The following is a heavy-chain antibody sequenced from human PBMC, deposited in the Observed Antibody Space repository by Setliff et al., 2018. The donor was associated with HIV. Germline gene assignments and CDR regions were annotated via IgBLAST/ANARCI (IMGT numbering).Heavy chain of an antibody. CDR1: GYTFTSYG. V-gene: IGHV1-18*01. J-gene: IGHJ4*02. CDR3: VRDRETVSISGVAVPYFDY. D-gene: IGHD3-3*01. CDR2: ISAYNGKT. Sequence: ASVKVSCKASGYTFTSYGISWVRQAPGQGLEWMGWISAYNGKTKYAQRFQGRVSMTTDTSTTTVYMEMLGLTSQETAVYYCVRDRETVSISGVAVPYFDYWGQGTQVTVS.